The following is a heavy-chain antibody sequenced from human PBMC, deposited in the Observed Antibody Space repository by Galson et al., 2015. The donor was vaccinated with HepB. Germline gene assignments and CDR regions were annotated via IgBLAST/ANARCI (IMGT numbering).Heavy chain of an antibody. CDR2: LYGGGST. Sequence: SLRLSCAASGFTFSTNYMSWVRQAPGKGLEWVSVLYGGGSTYYADSVKGRFTISRDNSKNTLYLQMNSLRAEDTAVYYCARETTQGPRNYYYFYYMDVWGKGTTVTVSS. CDR3: ARETTQGPRNYYYFYYMDV. D-gene: IGHD1-7*01. J-gene: IGHJ6*03. CDR1: GFTFSTNY. V-gene: IGHV3-53*01.